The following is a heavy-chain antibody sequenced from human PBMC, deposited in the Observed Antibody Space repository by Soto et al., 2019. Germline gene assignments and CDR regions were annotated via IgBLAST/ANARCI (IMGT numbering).Heavy chain of an antibody. D-gene: IGHD2-15*01. J-gene: IGHJ3*02. CDR3: ARVFVVVAAPDAFDI. CDR1: GGSFSGYY. Sequence: QVQLQQWGAGLLKPSETLSLTCAVYGGSFSGYYWSWIRQPPGKGLEWIGEINHSGSTNYNPSLKRRVPISVDTSKNQGALRLSSVTAADTAVYYCARVFVVVAAPDAFDIWGQGPMVTVSS. CDR2: INHSGST. V-gene: IGHV4-34*01.